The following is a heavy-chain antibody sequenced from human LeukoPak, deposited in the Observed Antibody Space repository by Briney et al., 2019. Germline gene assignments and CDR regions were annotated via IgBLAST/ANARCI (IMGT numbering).Heavy chain of an antibody. Sequence: GESLRLSGAASGFAFSSYGMHWVRQTPDKGLEWVAIVSFDGANRYYADSVRGRFTISRDNSKNTLYLQMNSLRAEDTSMYYCAKIRSVGTGDAFDIWGQGTMVTVSS. J-gene: IGHJ3*02. CDR2: VSFDGANR. CDR3: AKIRSVGTGDAFDI. CDR1: GFAFSSYG. V-gene: IGHV3-30*18. D-gene: IGHD1-1*01.